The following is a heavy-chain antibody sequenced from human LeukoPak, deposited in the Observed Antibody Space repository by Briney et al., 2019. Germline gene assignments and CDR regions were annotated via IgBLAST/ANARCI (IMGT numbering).Heavy chain of an antibody. J-gene: IGHJ4*02. CDR2: IYSSGYT. D-gene: IGHD1/OR15-1a*01. CDR1: GGAIRSHY. CDR3: ARGEHSVDS. Sequence: SETLSLTCTVSGGAIRSHYWNWIRQPAGKGLEWIGRIYSSGYTNDNPFLKSRITMSVDMSKNQFSLRLNSVTAADTAVYYCARGEHSVDSWGQGMLVTVSS. V-gene: IGHV4-4*07.